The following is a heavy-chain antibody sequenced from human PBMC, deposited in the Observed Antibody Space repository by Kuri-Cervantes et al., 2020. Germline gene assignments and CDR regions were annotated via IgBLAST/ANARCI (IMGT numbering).Heavy chain of an antibody. J-gene: IGHJ4*02. CDR1: GFTFSNYA. Sequence: GGSLRLSCAASGFTFSNYAMSWVRQAPGKGLEWVSAISGTGGGRTYYADSVKGRFTISRDNSKSTLYLQMNSLRAEDTAVYYCAKDFSSYGGERSAFDYWGQGTLVTVSS. CDR2: ISGTGGGRT. CDR3: AKDFSSYGGERSAFDY. D-gene: IGHD3-16*01. V-gene: IGHV3-23*01.